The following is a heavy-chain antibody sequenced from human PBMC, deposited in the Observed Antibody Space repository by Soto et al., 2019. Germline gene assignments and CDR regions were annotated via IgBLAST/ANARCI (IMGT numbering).Heavy chain of an antibody. CDR1: GGTFSSYA. J-gene: IGHJ4*02. Sequence: QVQLVQSGAEVKKPGSSVKVSCKASGGTFSSYAISWVRQAPGQGLEWMGGTIPIFGTANYAQKFQGRVTITADESTSTAYMELSSLRSEDTAVYYCARATTYYDYVWGSYRFDYWGQGTLVTVSS. V-gene: IGHV1-69*01. CDR3: ARATTYYDYVWGSYRFDY. CDR2: TIPIFGTA. D-gene: IGHD3-16*02.